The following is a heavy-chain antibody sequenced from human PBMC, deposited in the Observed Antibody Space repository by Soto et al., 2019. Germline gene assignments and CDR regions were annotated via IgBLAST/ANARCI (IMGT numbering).Heavy chain of an antibody. CDR1: GYTFTDYA. CDR3: ARDTGYSFGSLNY. CDR2: MNAGVGNT. D-gene: IGHD5-18*01. J-gene: IGHJ4*02. V-gene: IGHV1-3*01. Sequence: HVELVQSGADVKKPGASVTISCKASGYTFTDYALNWVRQAPGQRLEWMGWMNAGVGNTLYSQKFQGRITITRDTSASTAYMELNSLKSEDKAIYYCARDTGYSFGSLNYWGPGTLVTVSS.